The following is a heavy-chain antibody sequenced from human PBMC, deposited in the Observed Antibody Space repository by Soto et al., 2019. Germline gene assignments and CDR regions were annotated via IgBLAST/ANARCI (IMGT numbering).Heavy chain of an antibody. V-gene: IGHV2-5*02. CDR3: AHYFYILGDEAFDI. D-gene: IGHD7-27*01. Sequence: QITLKESGPTLVKPTQTLTLTCTFSGFSLSTSGVGVGWMRQPPGKALEWLGIIYWDDEKRYSPSLKSRLTITKDTSKNQVVLTMTNMDPVDTATYYCAHYFYILGDEAFDIWGQGTMVTVSS. CDR1: GFSLSTSGVG. CDR2: IYWDDEK. J-gene: IGHJ3*02.